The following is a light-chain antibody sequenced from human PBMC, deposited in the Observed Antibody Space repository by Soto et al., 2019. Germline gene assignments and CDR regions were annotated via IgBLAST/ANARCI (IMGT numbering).Light chain of an antibody. CDR2: GAS. CDR3: QQDYTFT. V-gene: IGKV3D-7*01. J-gene: IGKJ3*01. CDR1: QSVSSSH. Sequence: PGERATLSCRASQSVSSSHLPWYQQKPGQAPRLLIYGASTRATSIPARFSGSGSGADFAPTISSLQPEDFAVYDCQQDYTFTFGPGAKVDLK.